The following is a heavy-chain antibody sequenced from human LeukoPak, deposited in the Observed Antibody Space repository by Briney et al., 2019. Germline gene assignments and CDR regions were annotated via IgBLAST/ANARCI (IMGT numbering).Heavy chain of an antibody. V-gene: IGHV3-53*01. CDR3: AREGYYYDSSGYRSYFDY. J-gene: IGHJ4*02. D-gene: IGHD3-22*01. CDR2: LYSGGST. CDR1: GFTVSSNY. Sequence: GGSLRLSCAASGFTVSSNYMNWVRQAPGKGLEWVSVLYSGGSTYYADSVKGRFTISRDHSKNTLYLQMNSLRAEDTAVYYCAREGYYYDSSGYRSYFDYWGQGTLVTVSS.